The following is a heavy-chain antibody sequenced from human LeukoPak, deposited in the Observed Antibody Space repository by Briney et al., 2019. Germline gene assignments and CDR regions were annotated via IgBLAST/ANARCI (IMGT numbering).Heavy chain of an antibody. V-gene: IGHV4-30-4*08. D-gene: IGHD2-2*01. J-gene: IGHJ6*03. Sequence: SQTLSLTCTVSGGSISSGDYYWSWIRQPPGKGLEWIGYIYYSGSTYYNPPLRSRVTMSVDTSKNQFSLKLSSVTAADTAVYYCATDIVVVPRRYYNMDVWGKGTTVTVSS. CDR2: IYYSGST. CDR1: GGSISSGDYY. CDR3: ATDIVVVPRRYYNMDV.